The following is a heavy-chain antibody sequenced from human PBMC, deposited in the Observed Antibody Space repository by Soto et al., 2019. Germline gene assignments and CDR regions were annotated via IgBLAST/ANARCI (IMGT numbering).Heavy chain of an antibody. CDR2: IIPIFGTA. Sequence: QVQLVQSGAEVKKPGSSVKASCKASGGTFSSYAISWVRQAPGQGLEWMGGIIPIFGTANYAQKFQGRVTITADESTSTAYMELSSLRSEDTAVYYCARIRDPYSYGFRYYGMDVWGQGTTVTVSS. J-gene: IGHJ6*02. V-gene: IGHV1-69*12. CDR1: GGTFSSYA. CDR3: ARIRDPYSYGFRYYGMDV. D-gene: IGHD5-18*01.